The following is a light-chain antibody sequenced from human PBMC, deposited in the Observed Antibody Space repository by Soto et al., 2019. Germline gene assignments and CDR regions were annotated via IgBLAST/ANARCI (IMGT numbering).Light chain of an antibody. CDR2: YNS. Sequence: SYELTQPPSVSVAPGKTAMITCGGDNIGSKSVHWYQQKPGQAPVVVINYNSDRPSGIPDRFSGSNSGSTATLTITRVEAGDEVDYYCQVWDRSSDHVVFGGGTKLTVL. J-gene: IGLJ2*01. V-gene: IGLV3-21*04. CDR3: QVWDRSSDHVV. CDR1: NIGSKS.